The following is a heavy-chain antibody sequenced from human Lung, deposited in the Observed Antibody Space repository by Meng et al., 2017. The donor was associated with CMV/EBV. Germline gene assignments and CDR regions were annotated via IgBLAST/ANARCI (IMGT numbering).Heavy chain of an antibody. V-gene: IGHV2-5*01. CDR3: AHRVAAFPLYYFDD. Sequence: SGPTLVKPTQTLTLTCTFPGFSLTTSGVGVGWIRQPPGKALEWLAHIYGNDGDHYSPSLRSRPTITKDTSRNQVVLTLTNVGPVDTATYCRAHRVAAFPLYYFDDXGQGXLVTVSS. D-gene: IGHD6-6*01. J-gene: IGHJ4*01. CDR2: IYGNDGD. CDR1: GFSLTTSGVG.